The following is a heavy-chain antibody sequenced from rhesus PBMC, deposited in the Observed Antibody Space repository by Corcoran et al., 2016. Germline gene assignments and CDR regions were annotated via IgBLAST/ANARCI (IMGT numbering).Heavy chain of an antibody. Sequence: EVQLVESGGGLAKPGGSLRLSCAASGFTFSSYWMHWVRQAPGEGLEWVSAINSGGGRTYYADSVKGRFTISRDNSKNTLSLQMNSLRAEDTAVYYCARIIAAAAGYFDYWGQGVLVTVSS. V-gene: IGHV3S25*01. J-gene: IGHJ4*01. D-gene: IGHD6-25*01. CDR3: ARIIAAAAGYFDY. CDR2: INSGGGRT. CDR1: GFTFSSYW.